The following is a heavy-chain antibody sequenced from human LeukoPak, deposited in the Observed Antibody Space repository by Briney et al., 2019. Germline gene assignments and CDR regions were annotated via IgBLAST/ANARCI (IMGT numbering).Heavy chain of an antibody. CDR3: ARGGLLRYFDWSLPLDWFDP. J-gene: IGHJ5*02. CDR2: INPNSGGT. Sequence: ASVKVSCKASGYTFTGYYMHWVRQAPGQGLEWMGWINPNSGGTNYAQKFQGRVTMTRDTSISTAYMELSRLRSDDTAVYYCARGGLLRYFDWSLPLDWFDPWGQGTLVTVSS. CDR1: GYTFTGYY. D-gene: IGHD3-9*01. V-gene: IGHV1-2*02.